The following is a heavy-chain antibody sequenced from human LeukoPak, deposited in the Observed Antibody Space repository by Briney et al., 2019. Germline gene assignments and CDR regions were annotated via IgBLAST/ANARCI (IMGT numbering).Heavy chain of an antibody. Sequence: GGSLRLSCAASGFTFSSYSMNWVRQAPGKGLEWVSSISSSSSYIYYADSVKGRFTISRDNAKNTLYLQMNSLRAEDTAVYYCARAFQVGVTNIDYWGQGTLVTVSS. CDR3: ARAFQVGVTNIDY. J-gene: IGHJ4*02. CDR2: ISSSSSYI. V-gene: IGHV3-21*01. CDR1: GFTFSSYS. D-gene: IGHD1-26*01.